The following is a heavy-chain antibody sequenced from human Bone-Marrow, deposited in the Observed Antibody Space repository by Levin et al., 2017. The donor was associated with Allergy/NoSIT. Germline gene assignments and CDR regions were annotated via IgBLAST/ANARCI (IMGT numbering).Heavy chain of an antibody. CDR3: AREGYYGSGREDAFDV. CDR2: IYYSGST. CDR1: GDSISSTSHF. Sequence: SETLSLTCTVPGDSISSTSHFWAWIRQPPGKGLEWIGSIYYSGSTEYNPSVQSRVTMSADTSKGQLSLKLTSVTAADSAVYYCAREGYYGSGREDAFDVWGQGTTVTVSS. V-gene: IGHV4-39*01. J-gene: IGHJ3*01. D-gene: IGHD3-10*01.